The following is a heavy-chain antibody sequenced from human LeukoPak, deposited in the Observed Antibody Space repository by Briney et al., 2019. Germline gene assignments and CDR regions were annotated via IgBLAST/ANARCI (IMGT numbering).Heavy chain of an antibody. V-gene: IGHV4-39*01. Sequence: SETLSLTCTVSGGSISTTDYYWNWIRQPPGKGLEWIGRISYSGGPSYKPSLKSRVIISVDTSKNQFSLELSSVTAADTAVYYCARRAIPAAGTFDPWGQGTLVTVPS. CDR3: ARRAIPAAGTFDP. D-gene: IGHD6-13*01. J-gene: IGHJ5*02. CDR2: ISYSGGP. CDR1: GGSISTTDYY.